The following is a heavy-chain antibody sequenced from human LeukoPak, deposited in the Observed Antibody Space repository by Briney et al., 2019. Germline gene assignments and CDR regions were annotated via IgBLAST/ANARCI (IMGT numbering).Heavy chain of an antibody. CDR1: GFTFSSYD. J-gene: IGHJ4*02. CDR3: ARDPYTGSSPGY. Sequence: PGGSLRLSCAASGFTFSSYDMNWVRQAPGKGLEWVSYISSTGSTIYYADSVKGRFTISRDNVKNSLYLQMNNLRAEDTAVYYCARDPYTGSSPGYWGQGTLVTVSS. V-gene: IGHV3-48*03. D-gene: IGHD1-26*01. CDR2: ISSTGSTI.